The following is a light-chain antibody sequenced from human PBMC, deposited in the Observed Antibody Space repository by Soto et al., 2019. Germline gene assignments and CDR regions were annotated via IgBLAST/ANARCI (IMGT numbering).Light chain of an antibody. CDR3: QQSYSTPST. CDR2: AAS. V-gene: IGKV1-39*01. Sequence: IQMTQSPSSLSASLGDRVPITCRASQSISSYLNWYQQKPGKAPKLLIYAASSLQSGVPSRFSGSGSGTDFTLTISSLQPEDFATHYCQQSYSTPSTFGPGTKVDIK. CDR1: QSISSY. J-gene: IGKJ3*01.